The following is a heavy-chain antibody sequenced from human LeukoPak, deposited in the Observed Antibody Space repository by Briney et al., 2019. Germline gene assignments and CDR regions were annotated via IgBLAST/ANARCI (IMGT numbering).Heavy chain of an antibody. CDR3: ASAVAGTVFDP. Sequence: SETLSLTCTVSGGSISSYYWSWIRQPPGEGLEWIGYTYYSGSTNYNPSLKGRVTLSVDTSKNQFSLKLSSVTAADTAVYYCASAVAGTVFDPWGQGTLVTVSS. CDR1: GGSISSYY. D-gene: IGHD6-19*01. J-gene: IGHJ5*02. V-gene: IGHV4-59*08. CDR2: TYYSGST.